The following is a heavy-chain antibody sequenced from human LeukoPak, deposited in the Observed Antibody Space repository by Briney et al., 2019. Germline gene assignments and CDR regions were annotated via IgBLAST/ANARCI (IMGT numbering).Heavy chain of an antibody. CDR2: ISVYRGNT. Sequence: ASVKVSCKASGYTFSTYGISWVRQAPGQGLEWVGWISVYRGNTNYAQNFQGRVAMTTDTSTSTAYMELRSLRSDDTAVYYCARDPDGAMDFDYWGQGTLVTVSS. CDR3: ARDPDGAMDFDY. CDR1: GYTFSTYG. D-gene: IGHD5-24*01. J-gene: IGHJ4*02. V-gene: IGHV1-18*01.